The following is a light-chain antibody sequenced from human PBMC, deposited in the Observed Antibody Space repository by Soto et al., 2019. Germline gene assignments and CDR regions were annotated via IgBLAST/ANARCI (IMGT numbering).Light chain of an antibody. CDR1: QTISSSY. Sequence: EIVLTQSPGTLSLSPGERATLSCRTSQTISSSYLAWYQQKAGQAPRLLIYGASSRDTDIPDRFSGSGSGTAFTLTISRLEPEDFAFYYCQRYGGSPLFTFGPGTKADIK. CDR3: QRYGGSPLFT. V-gene: IGKV3-20*01. J-gene: IGKJ3*01. CDR2: GAS.